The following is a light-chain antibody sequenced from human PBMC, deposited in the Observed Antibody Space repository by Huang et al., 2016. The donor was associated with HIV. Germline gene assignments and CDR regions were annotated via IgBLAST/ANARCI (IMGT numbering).Light chain of an antibody. V-gene: IGKV4-1*01. CDR2: WAA. CDR1: QSILYNSNNKNY. J-gene: IGKJ4*01. Sequence: DIVMTPSPDSLAVSLGERATINCKSSQSILYNSNNKNYLAWYQQNPGQPPKLLIYWAATREAGVQDRFSGSGSGTDYTRTISRLQAEDVAVYYCHQYYNTPPTFGGGTKVEIK. CDR3: HQYYNTPPT.